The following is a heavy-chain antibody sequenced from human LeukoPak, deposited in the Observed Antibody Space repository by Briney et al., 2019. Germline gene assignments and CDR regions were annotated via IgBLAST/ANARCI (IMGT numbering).Heavy chain of an antibody. CDR3: ARGEGITMIAPAHNWFDP. V-gene: IGHV1-69*06. J-gene: IGHJ5*02. Sequence: ASVKVSCKASGGTFSSYAISWVRQAPGQGLEWMGGIIPIFGTANYAQKFQGRVTITADKSTSTAYMELSSLRSDDTAVYYCARGEGITMIAPAHNWFDPWGQGTLVTVSS. D-gene: IGHD3-22*01. CDR1: GGTFSSYA. CDR2: IIPIFGTA.